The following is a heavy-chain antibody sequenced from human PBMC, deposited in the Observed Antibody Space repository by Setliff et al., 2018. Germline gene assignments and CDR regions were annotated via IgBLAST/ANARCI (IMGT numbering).Heavy chain of an antibody. CDR3: ARGRDRIAARRGNWFDP. CDR1: GGSFSGYS. CDR2: INHSGST. Sequence: LSLTCAVYGGSFSGYSWSWIRQPPGKGLEWIGEINHSGSTNYNPSLKNRVTISVDTSKNQFSLKLSSVTAADTAVFYCARGRDRIAARRGNWFDPWGQGTLVTVSS. D-gene: IGHD6-6*01. V-gene: IGHV4-34*01. J-gene: IGHJ5*02.